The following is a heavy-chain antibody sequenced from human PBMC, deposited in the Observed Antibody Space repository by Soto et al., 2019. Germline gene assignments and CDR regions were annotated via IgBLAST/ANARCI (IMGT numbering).Heavy chain of an antibody. CDR3: ARGMGYTGTTVY. CDR2: IIPILGIA. Sequence: GASVKVSCTASGGTFSSYTISWVRQAPGQGLEWMGRIIPILGIANYAQKFQGRVTITADKSTSTAYMELSSLRSEDTAVYYCARGMGYTGTTVYWGQGTLVTVSS. D-gene: IGHD1-7*01. CDR1: GGTFSSYT. J-gene: IGHJ4*02. V-gene: IGHV1-69*02.